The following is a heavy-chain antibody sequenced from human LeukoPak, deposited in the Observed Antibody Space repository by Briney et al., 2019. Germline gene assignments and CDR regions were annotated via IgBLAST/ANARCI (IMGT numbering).Heavy chain of an antibody. J-gene: IGHJ4*02. CDR1: GGSISSSSYY. CDR2: IYYSGST. D-gene: IGHD4-17*01. CDR3: ARHDYGDYNYFDY. V-gene: IGHV4-39*01. Sequence: PSETLSLTCTVSGGSISSSSYYRGWIRQPPGKGLEWIGSIYYSGSTYYNPSLKSRVTISVDTSKNQFSLKLSSVTAADTAVYYCARHDYGDYNYFDYWGQGTLVTVSS.